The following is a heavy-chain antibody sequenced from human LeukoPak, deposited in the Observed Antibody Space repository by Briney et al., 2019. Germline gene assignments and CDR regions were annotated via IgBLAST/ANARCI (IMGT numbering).Heavy chain of an antibody. V-gene: IGHV3-64*01. D-gene: IGHD3-10*01. CDR3: VREREGKYSDSGIYYYYYYMDV. J-gene: IGHJ6*03. Sequence: GGSLRLSCAASGFTFSSYTLHWVRQAPGKGLEYVSGISTKGGSTYYAQSVKGRFTISRDDSKDTLYLQMGSLRAEDMAVYYCVREREGKYSDSGIYYYYYYMDVWGKGTTVTVSS. CDR1: GFTFSSYT. CDR2: ISTKGGST.